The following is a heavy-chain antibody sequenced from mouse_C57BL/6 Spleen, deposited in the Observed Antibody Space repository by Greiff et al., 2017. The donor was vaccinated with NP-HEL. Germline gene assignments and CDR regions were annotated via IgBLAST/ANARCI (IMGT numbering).Heavy chain of an antibody. CDR3: ARFPRDGYYSDY. CDR1: GYTFTSYW. J-gene: IGHJ2*01. CDR2: IHPNSGST. V-gene: IGHV1-64*01. Sequence: QVQLQQPGAELVKPGASVKLSCKASGYTFTSYWMHWVKQRPGQGLEWIGMIHPNSGSTNYNEKFKSKATLTVDKSSSTAYMQLSSLTSEDSAVYYCARFPRDGYYSDYWGQGTTLTVSS. D-gene: IGHD2-3*01.